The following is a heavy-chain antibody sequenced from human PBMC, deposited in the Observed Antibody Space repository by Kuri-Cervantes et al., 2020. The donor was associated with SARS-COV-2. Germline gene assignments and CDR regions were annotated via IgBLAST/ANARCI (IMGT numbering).Heavy chain of an antibody. Sequence: SESLSLTCAVYGGSFSGYYWSWIRQPPGKGLEWIGEINHSGSTNYNPSLKSRVTISVDESKNQFSLKLSSVTAADTAVYYCARSIRARGWYFDLWGRGTLVTVSS. CDR3: ARSIRARGWYFDL. D-gene: IGHD3-10*01. V-gene: IGHV4-34*01. CDR2: INHSGST. J-gene: IGHJ2*01. CDR1: GGSFSGYY.